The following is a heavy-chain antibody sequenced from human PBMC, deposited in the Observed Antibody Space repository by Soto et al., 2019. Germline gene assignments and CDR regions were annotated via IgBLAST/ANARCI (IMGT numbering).Heavy chain of an antibody. V-gene: IGHV4-39*07. J-gene: IGHJ1*01. CDR3: VRGVLS. Sequence: SETLSLTCTVSGGSISSSSYYWVWIRQPPGKGLEWIGNIYYSGSTYYNPSLKSRVSISVDTSKNQFSLKLSSVTAADTAVYFCVRGVLSWGQGTLVTVSS. CDR1: GGSISSSSYY. D-gene: IGHD3-10*01. CDR2: IYYSGST.